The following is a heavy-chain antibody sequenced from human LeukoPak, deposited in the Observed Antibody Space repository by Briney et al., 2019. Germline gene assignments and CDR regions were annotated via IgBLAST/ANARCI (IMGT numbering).Heavy chain of an antibody. V-gene: IGHV3-15*01. CDR2: IKSKTGGGTT. Sequence: GGSLRLSCAASGFTFSNAWMSWVRQAPGKGLEWVGRIKSKTGGGTTDYAAPVKGRFTISRDDSKNTLYLQMNNLKTEDTAVYYCTTDRKITMLENWFDPWGQGTLVTVSS. D-gene: IGHD3-10*02. CDR1: GFTFSNAW. CDR3: TTDRKITMLENWFDP. J-gene: IGHJ5*02.